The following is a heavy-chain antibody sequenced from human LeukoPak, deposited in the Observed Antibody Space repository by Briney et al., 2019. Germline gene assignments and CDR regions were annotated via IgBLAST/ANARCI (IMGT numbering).Heavy chain of an antibody. Sequence: GGSLRLSCAASAFTFSSYGMQWVRQAPGKGLEWVSYITYNSGTIFYADSVKGRFTISRDNAKDSLYLQMSSLRDEDTAVYYCARDSGYSYADDYWGQGTLVTVSS. CDR3: ARDSGYSYADDY. V-gene: IGHV3-48*02. D-gene: IGHD5-18*01. J-gene: IGHJ4*02. CDR1: AFTFSSYG. CDR2: ITYNSGTI.